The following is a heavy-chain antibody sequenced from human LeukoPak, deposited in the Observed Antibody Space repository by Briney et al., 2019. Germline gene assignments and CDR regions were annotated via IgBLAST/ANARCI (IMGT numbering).Heavy chain of an antibody. D-gene: IGHD2-21*02. CDR1: GFTFSSYA. CDR2: ISYDGSNK. V-gene: IGHV3-30*04. Sequence: GRSLRLSCAASGFTFSSYAMHWVRQAPGKGLEWVAVISYDGSNKYYADPVKGRFTISRDNSKNTLYLQMNSLRAEDTAVYYCAREGAAYCGGDCRSYFDYWGQGTLVTVSS. CDR3: AREGAAYCGGDCRSYFDY. J-gene: IGHJ4*02.